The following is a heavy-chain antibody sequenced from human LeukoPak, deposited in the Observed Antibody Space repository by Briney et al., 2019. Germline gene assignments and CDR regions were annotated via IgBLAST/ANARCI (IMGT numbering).Heavy chain of an antibody. CDR1: GYSISSGYY. CDR3: AVSSGWYKIDY. CDR2: IYHSGST. V-gene: IGHV4-38-2*02. Sequence: SETLSLTCTVSGYSISSGYYWGWIRQPPGKGLEWIGSIYHSGSTYYNPSLKSRVTISVDTSKNQFSLKLNSVTSADTAVYYCAVSSGWYKIDYWGQGTLVTVSS. D-gene: IGHD6-19*01. J-gene: IGHJ4*02.